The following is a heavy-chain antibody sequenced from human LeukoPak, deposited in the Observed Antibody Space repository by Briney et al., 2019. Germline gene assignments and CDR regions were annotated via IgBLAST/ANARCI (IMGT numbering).Heavy chain of an antibody. CDR2: INHSGST. Sequence: SETLSLTCAVYGGSFSGYYWSWIRQPPGKGLEWIGEINHSGSTNYNPSLKSRVTISVDASKNQFSLKLSSVTAADTAVYYCGGGSYWLDPWGQGTLVTVSS. CDR1: GGSFSGYY. D-gene: IGHD1-26*01. J-gene: IGHJ5*01. V-gene: IGHV4-34*01. CDR3: GGGSYWLDP.